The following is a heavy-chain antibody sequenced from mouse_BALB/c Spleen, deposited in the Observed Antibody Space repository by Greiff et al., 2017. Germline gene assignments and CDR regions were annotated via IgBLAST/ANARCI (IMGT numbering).Heavy chain of an antibody. CDR1: GFTFSSYA. CDR2: ISSGGSYT. J-gene: IGHJ2*01. Sequence: EVQVVESGGGLVKPGGSLKLSCAASGFTFSSYAMSWVRQTPEKRLEWVATISSGGSYTYYPDSVKGRFTISRDNAKNTLYLQMSSLRSEDTAMYYCARQRGSDYWGQGTTLTVSS. CDR3: ARQRGSDY. V-gene: IGHV5-9-3*01.